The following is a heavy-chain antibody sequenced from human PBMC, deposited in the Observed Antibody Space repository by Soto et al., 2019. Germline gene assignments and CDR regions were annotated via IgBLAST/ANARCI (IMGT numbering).Heavy chain of an antibody. J-gene: IGHJ4*02. D-gene: IGHD1-26*01. CDR1: GYTFTSYA. CDR2: INAGNGNT. Sequence: GASVKVSCKASGYTFTSYAMHWVRQAPGQRLEWMGWINAGNGNTKYSQKFQGRVTITRDTSASTAYMELSSLRSEDTAVYYCARGVTGSWHRSPLGSLGYWGQGTLVTVSS. V-gene: IGHV1-3*01. CDR3: ARGVTGSWHRSPLGSLGY.